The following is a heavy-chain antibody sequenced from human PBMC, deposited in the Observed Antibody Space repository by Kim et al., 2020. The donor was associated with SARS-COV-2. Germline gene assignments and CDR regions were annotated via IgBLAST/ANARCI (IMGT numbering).Heavy chain of an antibody. D-gene: IGHD3-22*01. CDR1: GGSISSSSYY. CDR3: ARDTTLTSYYYDSSGEGGY. Sequence: SETLSLTCTVSGGSISSSSYYWGWIRQPPGKGLEWIGSIYYSGSTYYNPSLKSRVTISVDTSKNQFSLKLSSVTAADTAVYYCARDTTLTSYYYDSSGEGGYWGQGTLVTVSS. J-gene: IGHJ4*02. V-gene: IGHV4-39*07. CDR2: IYYSGST.